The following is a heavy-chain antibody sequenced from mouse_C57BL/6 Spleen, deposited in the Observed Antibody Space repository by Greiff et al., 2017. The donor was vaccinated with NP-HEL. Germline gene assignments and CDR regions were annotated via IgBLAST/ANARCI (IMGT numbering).Heavy chain of an antibody. D-gene: IGHD1-1*01. V-gene: IGHV5-6*01. CDR1: GFTFSSYG. CDR3: ARPESYYFYFDY. CDR2: ISSGGSYT. J-gene: IGHJ2*01. Sequence: EVHLVESGGDLVKPGGSLKLSCAASGFTFSSYGMSWVRQTPDKRLEWVATISSGGSYTYYPDSVKGRFTISRDNAKNTLYLQMSSLKSEDTAMYYCARPESYYFYFDYWGQGTTRTVSS.